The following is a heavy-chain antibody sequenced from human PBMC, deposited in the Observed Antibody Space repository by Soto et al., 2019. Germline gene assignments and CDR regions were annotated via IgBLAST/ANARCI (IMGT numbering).Heavy chain of an antibody. Sequence: ASVKVSCKASGYTFTNYYMHWVRQAPGQGLEWVGIINPTGGSTTYAQKFQGRVTMTRDTSTSTVYMELSSLRSEDTAVYYCARGEWLSTSGMDLWGQGATVTVSS. J-gene: IGHJ6*02. CDR3: ARGEWLSTSGMDL. CDR1: GYTFTNYY. V-gene: IGHV1-46*01. D-gene: IGHD3-3*01. CDR2: INPTGGST.